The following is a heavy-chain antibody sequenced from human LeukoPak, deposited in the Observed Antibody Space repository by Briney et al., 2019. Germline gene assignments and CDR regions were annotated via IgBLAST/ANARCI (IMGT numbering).Heavy chain of an antibody. CDR3: ARDGVGGSFDY. D-gene: IGHD3-3*01. V-gene: IGHV3-48*04. Sequence: GGSLRLSCAASGFAFSSYILHWVRQAPGKGLEWVSYISSSSSPIYYADSVKGRFPISSDNAKNSLYLQMNSLRAEDTAVYYCARDGVGGSFDYWGQGTLVTVSS. CDR1: GFAFSSYI. CDR2: ISSSSSPI. J-gene: IGHJ4*02.